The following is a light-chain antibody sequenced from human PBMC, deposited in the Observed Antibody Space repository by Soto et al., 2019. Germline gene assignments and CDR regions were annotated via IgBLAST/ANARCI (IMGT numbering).Light chain of an antibody. CDR3: AAWDDSMSGHVV. V-gene: IGLV1-47*01. CDR1: SSNIGSNY. CDR2: RNN. J-gene: IGLJ2*01. Sequence: QSVLTQPPSASGTPGQRVTISCSGSSSNIGSNYVYWYQQLPGTAPKLLIYRNNQRPSGVPDRFSGSKSGTAASLAISGLRSEDDADYYCAAWDDSMSGHVVFGGGTKVTVL.